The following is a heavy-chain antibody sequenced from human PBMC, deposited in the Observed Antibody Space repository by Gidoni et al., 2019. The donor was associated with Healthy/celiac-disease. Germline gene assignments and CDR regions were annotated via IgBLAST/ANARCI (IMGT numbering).Heavy chain of an antibody. CDR3: ARVEVVVTLNTFDY. V-gene: IGHV1-2*02. D-gene: IGHD2-21*02. CDR1: EDTFTGYY. J-gene: IGHJ4*02. Sequence: QVQLVPSGAEVKKPGDSVQASCKDSEDTFTGYYLHWVRQAPGQGLEWMGWINPNSGGTNYAQKFQGRVTMTRDTSISTAYMELRRLRSDDTAVYYCARVEVVVTLNTFDYWGQGTLVTVSS. CDR2: INPNSGGT.